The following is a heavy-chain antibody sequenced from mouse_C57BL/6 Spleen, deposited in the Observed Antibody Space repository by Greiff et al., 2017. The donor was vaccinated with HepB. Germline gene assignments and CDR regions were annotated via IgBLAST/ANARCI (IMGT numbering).Heavy chain of an antibody. CDR1: GYTFTSYW. CDR3: ARRDYSRYYYAMDY. CDR2: IYPGSGST. Sequence: QVQLQQSGAELVKPGASVKMSCKASGYTFTSYWITWVKQRPGQGLEWIGDIYPGSGSTNYNEKFKSKATLTVDTSSSTAYMQLSSLTSEDSAVYYCARRDYSRYYYAMDYWGQGTSVTVSS. J-gene: IGHJ4*01. V-gene: IGHV1-55*01. D-gene: IGHD2-12*01.